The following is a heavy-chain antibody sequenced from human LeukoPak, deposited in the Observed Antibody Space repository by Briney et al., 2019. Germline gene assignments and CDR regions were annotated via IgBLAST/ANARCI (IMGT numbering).Heavy chain of an antibody. CDR3: ANPLADP. J-gene: IGHJ5*02. CDR2: ILGSGGST. Sequence: GLELVSAILGSGGSTYYADSVKGRFTISRDNSKNTLYLQMNSLRAEDTAVYYCANPLADPWGQGTLVTVSS. V-gene: IGHV3-23*01.